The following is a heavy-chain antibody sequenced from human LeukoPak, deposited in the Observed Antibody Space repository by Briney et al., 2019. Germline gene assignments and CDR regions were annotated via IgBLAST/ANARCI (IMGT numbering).Heavy chain of an antibody. J-gene: IGHJ6*03. Sequence: GGSLRLSCAASGFTFSSYAMHWVRQAPGKGLEWVALISYDGSDKYYGDSVKGRFTISRDNSKKTLFLQMSSLRAEDTAVYYCARGVEYDYYYMDVWGKGTTVTVSS. D-gene: IGHD5-24*01. CDR3: ARGVEYDYYYMDV. CDR1: GFTFSSYA. CDR2: ISYDGSDK. V-gene: IGHV3-30*04.